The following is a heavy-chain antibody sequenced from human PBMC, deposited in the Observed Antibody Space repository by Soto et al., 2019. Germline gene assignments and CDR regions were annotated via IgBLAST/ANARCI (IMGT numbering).Heavy chain of an antibody. D-gene: IGHD3-3*01. CDR2: IYYSGST. CDR3: ARTDYDFWSGYRGYYYYGMDV. Sequence: PSETLSLTCTVSGGSISSYYWSWIRQPPGKGLEWIGYIYYSGSTNYNPSLKSRVTISVDTSKNQFSLKLSSVTAADTAVYYCARTDYDFWSGYRGYYYYGMDVWGQGTTVTVSS. J-gene: IGHJ6*02. V-gene: IGHV4-59*01. CDR1: GGSISSYY.